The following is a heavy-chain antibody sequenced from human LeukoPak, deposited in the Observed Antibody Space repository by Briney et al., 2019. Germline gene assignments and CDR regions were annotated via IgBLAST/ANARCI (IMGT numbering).Heavy chain of an antibody. CDR3: ARASYYYDTTGLGAVDI. J-gene: IGHJ3*02. CDR1: GFTFNDHA. CDR2: IDWNSDNI. V-gene: IGHV3-9*01. D-gene: IGHD3-22*01. Sequence: PGGSLRLSCAASGFTFNDHAMYWVRQAPGKGLEWVSGIDWNSDNIGYADSVKGRFTISRDDAKNSLFLQMNSLRTEDTALYCCARASYYYDTTGLGAVDIWGQGTMVTVSS.